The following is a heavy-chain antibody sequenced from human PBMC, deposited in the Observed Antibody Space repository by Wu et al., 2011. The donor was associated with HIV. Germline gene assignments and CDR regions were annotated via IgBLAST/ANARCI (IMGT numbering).Heavy chain of an antibody. V-gene: IGHV1-2*02. Sequence: QVQLVQSGREVKKPGASVKVSCKASGYTFTSYYMHWVRQAPGQGLEWMGWINPNSGGTNYAQKFQGRVTMTRDTSISTAYVDLSSLRSDDTAVYYCARDLEMASGMFDPWGQGTLVTVSS. CDR1: GYTFTSYY. CDR3: ARDLEMASGMFDP. J-gene: IGHJ5*02. D-gene: IGHD5-24*01. CDR2: INPNSGGT.